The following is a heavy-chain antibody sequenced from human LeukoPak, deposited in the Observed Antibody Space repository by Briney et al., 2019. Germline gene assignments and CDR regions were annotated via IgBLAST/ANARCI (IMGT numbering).Heavy chain of an antibody. D-gene: IGHD3-3*01. Sequence: LPGGSLRLSCAASGFTVSSNYMSWVRQAPGKGLEWVSVIYSGGNTYYADSVKGRFTISRDNSKNTLYLQMNSLRAEDTAMYYCARDGGGDFWSGYRLDYWGQGTLVTVSS. CDR1: GFTVSSNY. J-gene: IGHJ4*02. V-gene: IGHV3-53*01. CDR3: ARDGGGDFWSGYRLDY. CDR2: IYSGGNT.